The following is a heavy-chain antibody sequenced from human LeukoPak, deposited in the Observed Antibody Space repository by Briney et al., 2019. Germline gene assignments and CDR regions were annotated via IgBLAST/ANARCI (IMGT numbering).Heavy chain of an antibody. CDR1: GGSFSGYY. D-gene: IGHD3-10*01. J-gene: IGHJ5*02. V-gene: IGHV4-34*01. CDR3: ARDLVRAQFDR. Sequence: KASETLTLTCAVYGGSFSGYYWSWIRQPPGKGLEWIGEINHSGSTNYNPSLKSRVTISVDTSKNQFSLKLSSVTAADTAVYYCARDLVRAQFDRWGQGTLVTVSS. CDR2: INHSGST.